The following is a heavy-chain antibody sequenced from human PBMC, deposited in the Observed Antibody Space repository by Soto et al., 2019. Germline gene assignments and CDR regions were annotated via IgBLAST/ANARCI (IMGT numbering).Heavy chain of an antibody. CDR3: ARDWGGIAARPRFDY. J-gene: IGHJ4*02. V-gene: IGHV3-30-3*01. CDR1: GFTFSSYA. D-gene: IGHD6-6*01. Sequence: QVQLVESGGGVVQPGRSLRLSCAASGFTFSSYAMHWVRQAPGKGLEWVAVISYDGSNKYYADSVKGRFTISRDNSKNTLYLQMNSLRAEDTAVYYCARDWGGIAARPRFDYWGQGTLVTVSS. CDR2: ISYDGSNK.